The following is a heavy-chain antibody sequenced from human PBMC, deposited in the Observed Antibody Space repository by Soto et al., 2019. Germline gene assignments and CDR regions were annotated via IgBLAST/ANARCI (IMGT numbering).Heavy chain of an antibody. CDR3: AAFPPLRPLDYFDY. V-gene: IGHV1-69*10. CDR2: IVASSGNT. Sequence: ASVKVSCKASGGTFSSYAISWVRQAPGQGLEWIGWIVASSGNTNYAQKFQDRVTITTDKSTSTAYMELSSLRSEDTAVYYCAAFPPLRPLDYFDYWGQGTLVTV. D-gene: IGHD2-21*01. CDR1: GGTFSSYA. J-gene: IGHJ4*02.